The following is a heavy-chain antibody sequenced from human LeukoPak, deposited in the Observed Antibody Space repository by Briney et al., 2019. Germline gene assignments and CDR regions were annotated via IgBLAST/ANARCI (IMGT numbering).Heavy chain of an antibody. J-gene: IGHJ4*02. CDR2: IIPIFGTA. Sequence: SVKVSCKASGGTFSSYAISWVRQAPGQGLEWMGGIIPIFGTANYAQKFQGRVTITTDESTSTAYMELSSLRSEDTAVHYCARGYYYDSSGYYSPGYYFDYWGQGTLVTVSS. D-gene: IGHD3-22*01. CDR1: GGTFSSYA. V-gene: IGHV1-69*05. CDR3: ARGYYYDSSGYYSPGYYFDY.